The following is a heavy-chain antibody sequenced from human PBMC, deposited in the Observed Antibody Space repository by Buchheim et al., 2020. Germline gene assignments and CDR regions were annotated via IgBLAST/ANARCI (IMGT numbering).Heavy chain of an antibody. CDR3: ARDYTSSWYNWFDP. Sequence: EGQLVESGGGLVQPGGSLRLSCAASAFTLSNYEMNWVRQAPGKGLEWISYIGSVATTIYYADSVKGRFTISRDNAKNSLYLQMNSLRAEDTAVYYCARDYTSSWYNWFDPWGQGTL. V-gene: IGHV3-48*03. J-gene: IGHJ5*02. CDR1: AFTLSNYE. CDR2: IGSVATTI. D-gene: IGHD6-13*01.